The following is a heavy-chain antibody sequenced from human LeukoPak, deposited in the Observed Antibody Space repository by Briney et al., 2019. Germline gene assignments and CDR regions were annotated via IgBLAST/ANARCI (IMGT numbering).Heavy chain of an antibody. J-gene: IGHJ4*02. CDR3: AGPGDGSGGYYKAQLY. CDR1: GYSFTSYW. V-gene: IGHV5-51*01. D-gene: IGHD3-10*01. Sequence: GESLKISCKASGYSFTSYWIGWVRQMPGKGLEWMGIIYPGDSDTRYSPSFQGQVTISADKSITTAYLQWSSLKAWDTAMYFCAGPGDGSGGYYKAQLYWGQGTLVTVSS. CDR2: IYPGDSDT.